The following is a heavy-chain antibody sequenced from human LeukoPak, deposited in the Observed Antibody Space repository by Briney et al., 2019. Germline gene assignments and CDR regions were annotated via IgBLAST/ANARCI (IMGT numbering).Heavy chain of an antibody. D-gene: IGHD3-10*01. CDR3: AKPIRRFGELLYHYFDY. Sequence: GGSLRLSCEASGFTFSTYGMHWVRQAPGKGLEWVAFIRYDGSNKYYADSVKGRFTISRDNSKNTLYLQMNSLRAEDTAVYYCAKPIRRFGELLYHYFDYWGQGTLVTVSS. CDR2: IRYDGSNK. J-gene: IGHJ4*02. V-gene: IGHV3-30*02. CDR1: GFTFSTYG.